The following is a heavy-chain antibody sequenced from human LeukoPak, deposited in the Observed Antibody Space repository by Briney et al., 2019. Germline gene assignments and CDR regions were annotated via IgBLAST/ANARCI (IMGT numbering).Heavy chain of an antibody. CDR1: GDSISGTTYY. CDR2: IYYSGST. CDR3: ARRSISGNSWDYFDY. Sequence: PSETLSLTCTVSGDSISGTTYYWGWIRQPPGKGLEWIGYIYYSGSTNYNPSLKSRVTISVDTSKNQFSLKLSSVTAADTAVYYCARRSISGNSWDYFDYWGQGTLVTVSS. D-gene: IGHD4-23*01. J-gene: IGHJ4*02. V-gene: IGHV4-61*05.